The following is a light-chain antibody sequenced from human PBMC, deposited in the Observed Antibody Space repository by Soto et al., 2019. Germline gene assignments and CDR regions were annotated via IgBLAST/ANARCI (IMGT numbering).Light chain of an antibody. J-gene: IGLJ2*01. V-gene: IGLV6-57*04. CDR1: SGSSASNY. CDR2: EDT. CDR3: QSYDSSNLII. Sequence: NFMLTQPHSVSESPGKTLTISCTRTSGSSASNYVQWYRQRPGSAPTPVIYEDTERPSGLPDRFSGSIDTSSNSASLTIFELKTEDDADYYCQSYDSSNLIIFGGGTQLTVL.